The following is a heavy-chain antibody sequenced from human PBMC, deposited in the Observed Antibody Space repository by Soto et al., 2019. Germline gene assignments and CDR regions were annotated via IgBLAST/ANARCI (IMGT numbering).Heavy chain of an antibody. CDR1: GGTFSSYA. V-gene: IGHV1-69*13. Sequence: SVKVSCKASGGTFSSYAISWVRQAPGQGLEWMGGIIPIFGTANYAQKFQGRVTITADESTSTAYMELSSLRSEDTAVYYCARGYSSSVGMDVWGQGTTVTVSS. CDR3: ARGYSSSVGMDV. J-gene: IGHJ6*02. CDR2: IIPIFGTA. D-gene: IGHD6-6*01.